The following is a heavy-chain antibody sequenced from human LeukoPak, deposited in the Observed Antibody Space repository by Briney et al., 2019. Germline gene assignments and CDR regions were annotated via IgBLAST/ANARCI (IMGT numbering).Heavy chain of an antibody. CDR1: GYTLTELS. J-gene: IGHJ5*02. CDR2: FDPEDGET. Sequence: GASVKVSCKVSGYTLTELSMHWVRQAPGKGLEWMGGFDPEDGETVYAQKFQGRVTITADESTSTAYMELSSLRSEDTAVYYCARDARHRYCSSSSCYRGWLDPWGQGTPVTVSS. V-gene: IGHV1-24*01. CDR3: ARDARHRYCSSSSCYRGWLDP. D-gene: IGHD2-2*01.